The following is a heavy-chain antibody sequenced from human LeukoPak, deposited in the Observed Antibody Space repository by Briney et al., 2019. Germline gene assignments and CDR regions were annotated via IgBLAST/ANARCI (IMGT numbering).Heavy chain of an antibody. Sequence: PSQTLSLTCTVSGLSLSSGGYYWSWIRQPPGKELEWIGRISASGNTNYNPSLASRVTMSVDTSKNQFSLKLTSVTAADTAVSYCARDRQWLVDYWGQGALVTVSS. CDR3: ARDRQWLVDY. D-gene: IGHD6-19*01. J-gene: IGHJ4*02. CDR2: ISASGNT. V-gene: IGHV4-61*02. CDR1: GLSLSSGGYY.